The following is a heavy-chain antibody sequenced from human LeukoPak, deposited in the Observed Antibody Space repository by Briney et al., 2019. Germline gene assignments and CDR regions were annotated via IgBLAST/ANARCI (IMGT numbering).Heavy chain of an antibody. CDR2: IYSGGST. Sequence: GGSLRLSCAASGFTVSTNYMNWVRQAPGKGLEWVSVIYSGGSTYYADSVKGRFTISRDNSNNTLYLQMNSLGAEDTAVYYCARRVDHWGQGTLVTVSS. V-gene: IGHV3-53*01. D-gene: IGHD3-10*01. J-gene: IGHJ4*02. CDR3: ARRVDH. CDR1: GFTVSTNY.